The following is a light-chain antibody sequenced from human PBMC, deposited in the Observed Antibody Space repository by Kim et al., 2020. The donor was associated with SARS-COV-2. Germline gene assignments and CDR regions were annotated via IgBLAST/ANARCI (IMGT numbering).Light chain of an antibody. Sequence: EIVMTQSPATLSVSPGERATVSCRASQSVSSRLAWYQQRPGQALRLLIYGASTRATDIPARVSGSESGTEFTLTISSLQSEDFAVYYCQQYDNWPPTFGQGNKVDIK. CDR3: QQYDNWPPT. CDR2: GAS. V-gene: IGKV3-15*01. CDR1: QSVSSR. J-gene: IGKJ1*01.